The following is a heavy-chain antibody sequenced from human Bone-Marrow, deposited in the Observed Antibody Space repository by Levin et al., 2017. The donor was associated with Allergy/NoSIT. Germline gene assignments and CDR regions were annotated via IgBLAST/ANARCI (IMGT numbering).Heavy chain of an antibody. CDR3: AVTEPYGDSIFFDY. Sequence: PGGSLRLSCQASGYTISSFWIGWVRQMPGKGLEWVGIIYPADSDSRYSPSFQGQVTISVDKSISTAYLQWSSLKVSDTAMYYCAVTEPYGDSIFFDYWRQGTLVTVSS. CDR1: GYTISSFW. CDR2: IYPADSDS. D-gene: IGHD4-17*01. V-gene: IGHV5-51*01. J-gene: IGHJ4*02.